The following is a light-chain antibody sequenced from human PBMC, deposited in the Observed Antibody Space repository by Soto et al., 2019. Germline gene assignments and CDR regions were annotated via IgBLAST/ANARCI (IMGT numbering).Light chain of an antibody. Sequence: IQITQSPSSLSSSVLERFTITCRASQGIRKDLAWYQQKPGKAPKLLIYTISTLQSGVPSRFSGTGSGTEFTLTISSLQPEDFATYYCQQYNTYSQTFGQGTKVDIK. J-gene: IGKJ1*01. CDR1: QGIRKD. V-gene: IGKV1-17*01. CDR3: QQYNTYSQT. CDR2: TIS.